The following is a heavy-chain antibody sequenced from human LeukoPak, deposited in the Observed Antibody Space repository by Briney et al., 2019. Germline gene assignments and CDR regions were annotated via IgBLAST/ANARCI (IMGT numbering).Heavy chain of an antibody. Sequence: PGGSLRLSCAASGFSLSDYYISWIRQAPGKGLQWISYISSSGDDIHYADSVEGRFTISRDNAKNSLYLQMNSLRAEDTAVYYCAELGITMIGGVWGKGTTVTISS. CDR1: GFSLSDYY. J-gene: IGHJ6*04. V-gene: IGHV3-11*04. CDR3: AELGITMIGGV. D-gene: IGHD3-10*02. CDR2: ISSSGDDI.